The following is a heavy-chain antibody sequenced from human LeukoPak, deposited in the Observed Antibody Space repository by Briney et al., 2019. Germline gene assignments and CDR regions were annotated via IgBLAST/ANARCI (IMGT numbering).Heavy chain of an antibody. V-gene: IGHV3-30*02. Sequence: PGGSLRLSCAASGFTFSSYGMHWVRQAPGKGLEWVAFIRYDGSNKYYADSVKGRFTISRDNSKNTLYLQMNSLRAEDTAVYYCAKWFGELLGLDYWGQGTLVTVSS. J-gene: IGHJ4*02. CDR3: AKWFGELLGLDY. CDR2: IRYDGSNK. D-gene: IGHD3-10*01. CDR1: GFTFSSYG.